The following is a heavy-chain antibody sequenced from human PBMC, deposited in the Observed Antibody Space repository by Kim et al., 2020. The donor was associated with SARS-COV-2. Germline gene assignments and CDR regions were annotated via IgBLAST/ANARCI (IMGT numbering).Heavy chain of an antibody. Sequence: NYAQEFQGRVTMTTDTSISTAYMELSRFSSDDTAVYYCARFEYSSSHFDYWGQGTLVTVSS. J-gene: IGHJ4*02. D-gene: IGHD6-6*01. V-gene: IGHV1-2*02. CDR3: ARFEYSSSHFDY.